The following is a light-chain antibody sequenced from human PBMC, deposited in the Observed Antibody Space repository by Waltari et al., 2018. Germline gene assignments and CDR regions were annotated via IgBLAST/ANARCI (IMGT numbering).Light chain of an antibody. V-gene: IGLV3-19*01. J-gene: IGLJ3*02. Sequence: SSELTQDPAVSVALGQTVRFTCQGDSLRTSYASWYQLKPGQAPVLVSYGKDKRPSGIPDRISAYSAATTSSLTITGAQAEDEADYYCSSRNGRANQVVFAGGTKVTVL. CDR3: SSRNGRANQVV. CDR1: SLRTSY. CDR2: GKD.